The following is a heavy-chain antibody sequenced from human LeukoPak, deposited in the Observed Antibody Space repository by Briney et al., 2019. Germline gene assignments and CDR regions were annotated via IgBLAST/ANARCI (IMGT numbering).Heavy chain of an antibody. CDR2: IYYTGST. CDR1: GDSISSSY. J-gene: IGHJ3*02. CDR3: VRGYFDTSGYSNPFDI. V-gene: IGHV4-59*01. D-gene: IGHD3-22*01. Sequence: KPSETLSLTCTVSGDSISSSYWSWIRQPPGKRLEWIGYIYYTGSTNYNPSLKSRVTISVDTSENQFSLNLTSVTAADTAVYYCVRGYFDTSGYSNPFDIWGQGTMVTVPS.